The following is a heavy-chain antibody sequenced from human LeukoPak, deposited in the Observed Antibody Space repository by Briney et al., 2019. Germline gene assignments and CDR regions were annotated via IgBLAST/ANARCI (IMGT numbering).Heavy chain of an antibody. D-gene: IGHD4/OR15-4a*01. CDR3: ARDTLGEGEDANYAVYYFDY. V-gene: IGHV3-7*01. CDR1: GFRFNTYW. Sequence: GGSLRLSCAASGFRFNTYWMSWVRQAPGKGLEWVANIKQDGNEKFYADSVKGRFTISRDNGKNSLDLQMNSLRADDTAVYYCARDTLGEGEDANYAVYYFDYWGQGTVVTVSS. CDR2: IKQDGNEK. J-gene: IGHJ4*02.